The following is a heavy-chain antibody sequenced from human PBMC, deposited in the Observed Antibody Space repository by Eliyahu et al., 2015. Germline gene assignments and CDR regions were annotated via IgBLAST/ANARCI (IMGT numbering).Heavy chain of an antibody. V-gene: IGHV4-34*02. CDR1: GXXFSGYY. CDR3: VRVDSSGWNAFDI. CDR2: INHRGNP. Sequence: QVQLQQWGAGLXKASXTLSLXCAVYGXXFSGYYWSWIRQTPEKGLEWIGEINHRGNPNYNPSLESRVIMSVDTSKNQFALKLSSVTAADSAVYHCVRVDSSGWNAFDIWGQGTLVTVSS. J-gene: IGHJ3*02. D-gene: IGHD6-19*01.